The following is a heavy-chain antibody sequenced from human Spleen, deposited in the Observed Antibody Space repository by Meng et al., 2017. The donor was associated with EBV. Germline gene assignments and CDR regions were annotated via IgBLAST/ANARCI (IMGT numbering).Heavy chain of an antibody. CDR1: GYTLSSHA. V-gene: IGHV7-4-1*02. CDR3: ASGGWGDY. CDR2: INTNTGSP. Sequence: QIQLGQSGAEVKKPGASVKVSCKAFGYTLSSHAMNWVRQAPGQGLEWLGWINTNTGSPTYAQGFRGRFLFSLDTSVSTAYLQISSLKAEDTAVYYCASGGWGDYWGQGTLVTVSS. D-gene: IGHD6-19*01. J-gene: IGHJ4*02.